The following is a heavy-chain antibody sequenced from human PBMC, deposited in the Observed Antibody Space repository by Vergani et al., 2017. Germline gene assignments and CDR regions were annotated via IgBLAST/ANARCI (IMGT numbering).Heavy chain of an antibody. J-gene: IGHJ6*03. CDR2: IIPIFGTA. CDR1: GGPFSSYA. Sequence: QVQLVQSGAEVKKPGSSVKVSCKASGGPFSSYALSWVRQAPGQGLEWMGGIIPIFGTANYAQKFQGRVTITADESTSTAYMELSSLRSEDTAVYYCARASFYYDSSGYQAGDYYYMDVWGKGP. V-gene: IGHV1-69*01. D-gene: IGHD3-22*01. CDR3: ARASFYYDSSGYQAGDYYYMDV.